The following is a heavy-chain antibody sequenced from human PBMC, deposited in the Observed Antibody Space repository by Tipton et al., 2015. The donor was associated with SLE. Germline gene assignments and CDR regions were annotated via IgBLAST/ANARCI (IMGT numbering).Heavy chain of an antibody. CDR1: GGSFTSSSYY. CDR3: AREGGSGTYQASGFDY. Sequence: TLSLTCAVYGGSFTSSSYYWAWIRQSPGKGVEWIGEINHRGSTNHNPSLKSRVTISVDTSKNQFSLKLNSVTAADTALYYCAREGGSGTYQASGFDYWGQGTLVTVSS. J-gene: IGHJ4*02. CDR2: INHRGST. V-gene: IGHV4-39*07. D-gene: IGHD3-10*01.